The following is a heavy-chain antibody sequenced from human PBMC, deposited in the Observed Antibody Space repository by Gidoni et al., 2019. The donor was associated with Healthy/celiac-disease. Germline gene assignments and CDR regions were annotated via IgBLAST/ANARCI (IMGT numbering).Heavy chain of an antibody. J-gene: IGHJ3*02. Sequence: QVQLQESGPGLVKPSETLSLTCTSSGGSISSYYWSWIRQPPGKALEWIGYIYYSGSTNYNPSLKSRVTISVDTSKNQFSLKLSSVTAADTAVYYCASTAIKGGYCSSTSCYTGAFDIWGQGTMVTVSS. CDR3: ASTAIKGGYCSSTSCYTGAFDI. CDR1: GGSISSYY. CDR2: IYYSGST. V-gene: IGHV4-59*08. D-gene: IGHD2-2*02.